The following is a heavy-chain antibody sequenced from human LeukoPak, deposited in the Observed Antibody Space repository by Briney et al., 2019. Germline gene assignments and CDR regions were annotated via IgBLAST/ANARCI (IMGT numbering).Heavy chain of an antibody. J-gene: IGHJ5*02. D-gene: IGHD6-19*01. CDR2: IRYDGSNK. V-gene: IGHV3-30*02. CDR1: GFTFSSYG. Sequence: GSLRLSCAASGFTFSSYGIHWVRQAPGKGLEWVAFIRYDGSNKYHADSVKGRFTISRDNSKNTLYLQMNSLRAEDTAVYYCAKDRSSGWHEDNWFDPWGQGTLVTVSS. CDR3: AKDRSSGWHEDNWFDP.